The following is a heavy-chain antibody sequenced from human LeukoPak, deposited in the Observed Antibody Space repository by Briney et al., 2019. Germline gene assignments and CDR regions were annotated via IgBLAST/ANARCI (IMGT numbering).Heavy chain of an antibody. CDR2: IWYDGSNK. V-gene: IGHV3-33*01. CDR1: GFTFSSYD. J-gene: IGHJ4*02. Sequence: PGGSLRLSCAASGFTFSSYDTPRVRQAPSTGPERAAVIWYDGSNKYYADSVKGRFTISRDNYKNTLYLQMNSLRAEDTAVYYCARDAYCSSTSCYEIDYWGEGTVVTVSS. D-gene: IGHD2-2*01. CDR3: ARDAYCSSTSCYEIDY.